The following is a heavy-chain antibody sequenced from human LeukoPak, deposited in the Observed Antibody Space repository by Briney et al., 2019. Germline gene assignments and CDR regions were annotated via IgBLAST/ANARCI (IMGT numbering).Heavy chain of an antibody. CDR1: GGSISSYY. D-gene: IGHD3-10*02. J-gene: IGHJ4*02. V-gene: IGHV4-59*12. Sequence: SETLSLTCTVSGGSISSYYWSWIRQPPGKGLEWIGEIYHSGSTKYNPSLKSRVTISVDKSKNQFSLKLGSVTAADTAVYYCASWSYYVSRYWGQGTLVTVSS. CDR3: ASWSYYVSRY. CDR2: IYHSGST.